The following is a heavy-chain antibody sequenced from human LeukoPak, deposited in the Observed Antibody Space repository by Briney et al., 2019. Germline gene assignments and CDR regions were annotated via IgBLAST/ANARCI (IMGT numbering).Heavy chain of an antibody. V-gene: IGHV4-59*01. CDR3: ARAPHTAIVWDDVFDI. D-gene: IGHD5-18*01. CDR2: IYYSGSA. Sequence: SETLSLTCSVSGGSISRYYWSWIRQPPGKGLEWIGYIYYSGSADYNPSLKSRVTISVDTSKNQLSLKLRSVTAADTAMYYCARAPHTAIVWDDVFDIWGQGTMVTVSS. CDR1: GGSISRYY. J-gene: IGHJ3*02.